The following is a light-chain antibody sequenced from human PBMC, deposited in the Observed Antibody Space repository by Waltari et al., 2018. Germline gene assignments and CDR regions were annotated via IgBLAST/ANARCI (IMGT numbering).Light chain of an antibody. CDR2: DVP. V-gene: IGLV2-11*01. Sequence: QSALTQPRSVSGSPGQSVTISCTGTSSDVGGYNYVSWYQHHPGKAPKLIIYDVPKRPSGVPDRFSASTSGTSASLAITGLQAEDEADYYCQSYDTSLSVVFGGGTKLTVL. CDR1: SSDVGGYNY. J-gene: IGLJ3*02. CDR3: QSYDTSLSVV.